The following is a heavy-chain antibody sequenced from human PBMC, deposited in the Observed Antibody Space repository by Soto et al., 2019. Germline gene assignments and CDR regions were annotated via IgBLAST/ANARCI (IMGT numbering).Heavy chain of an antibody. CDR1: GITFNSVA. Sequence: GGSLRRFSAASGITFNSVAMRWVRQAPGKGLEWVSSISGSGDTTYSADSVEGRFSISRDNSKNTVFLQMNSLRDEDTAVYYCAKDSNHYGSCSYYVYWGHLTLLTASS. V-gene: IGHV3-23*01. D-gene: IGHD3-10*01. J-gene: IGHJ4*01. CDR3: AKDSNHYGSCSYYVY. CDR2: ISGSGDTT.